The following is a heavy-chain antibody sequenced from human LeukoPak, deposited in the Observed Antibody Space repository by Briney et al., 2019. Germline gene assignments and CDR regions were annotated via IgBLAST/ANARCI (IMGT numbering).Heavy chain of an antibody. Sequence: SETLSLTCIVSGGSISSSIYYWAWVRQPPGKGLEWIGTVFYNGATQYSPSLRSRVTISIDTSTNQFSLKLSSVTAADTAVYYCARDSKRQLAKYYYYYMDVWGKGTTVTVSS. V-gene: IGHV4-39*07. CDR1: GGSISSSIYY. D-gene: IGHD6-13*01. CDR2: VFYNGAT. J-gene: IGHJ6*03. CDR3: ARDSKRQLAKYYYYYMDV.